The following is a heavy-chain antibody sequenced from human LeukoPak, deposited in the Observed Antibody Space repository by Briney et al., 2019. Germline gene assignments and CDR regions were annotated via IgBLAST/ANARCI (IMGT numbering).Heavy chain of an antibody. CDR2: ISAYNGNT. CDR1: GYTFTSYG. J-gene: IGHJ4*02. V-gene: IGHV1-18*01. CDR3: ARAPHEYDSSGKTLDY. D-gene: IGHD3-22*01. Sequence: GASVKVSCKASGYTFTSYGISWVRQAPGQGLEWMGWISAYNGNTNYAQKLQGRVTMTTDTSTSTAYMELRSLRSDDTAVYYCARAPHEYDSSGKTLDYWGQGTLVTVSS.